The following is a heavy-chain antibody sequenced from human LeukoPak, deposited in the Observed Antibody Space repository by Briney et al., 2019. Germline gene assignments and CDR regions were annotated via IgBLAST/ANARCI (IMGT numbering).Heavy chain of an antibody. CDR1: GFNFRDHW. CDR2: IKNDGSET. J-gene: IGHJ4*02. V-gene: IGHV3-7*03. Sequence: GGSLRLSCAVSGFNFRDHWMDWVRQAPGKGLEWVGHIKNDGSETYYLDSLKGRFSISRDNTNNALYLQMNSLRAEDTALYYCAKDIEDYWGQGTLVTVSS. CDR3: AKDIEDY. D-gene: IGHD2-15*01.